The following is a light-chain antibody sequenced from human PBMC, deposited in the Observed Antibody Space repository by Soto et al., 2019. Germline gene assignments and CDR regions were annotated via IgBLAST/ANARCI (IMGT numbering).Light chain of an antibody. J-gene: IGKJ1*01. CDR2: ATS. CDR1: RIIGHNY. Sequence: DNVMTQSPDTLSVSPGDRVTLSCRASRIIGHNYLAWYQQKPGQAPRLLIYATSTRATGIPDRFTGSGSVTDFTLTISRLEPEDFAVYYCQQFGISPWTFGQGTKVEMK. V-gene: IGKV3-20*01. CDR3: QQFGISPWT.